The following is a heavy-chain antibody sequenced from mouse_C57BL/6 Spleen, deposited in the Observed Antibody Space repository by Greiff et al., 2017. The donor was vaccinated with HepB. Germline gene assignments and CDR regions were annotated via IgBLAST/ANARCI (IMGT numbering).Heavy chain of an antibody. Sequence: VHVKQSGAELVRPGSSVKMSCKTSGYTFTSYGINWVKQRPGQGLEWIGYIYIGNGYTEYNEKFKGKATLTSDTSSSTAYMQLSSLTSEDSAIYFCARSSYYYGSSYRYYFDYWGQGTTLTVSS. D-gene: IGHD1-1*01. J-gene: IGHJ2*01. CDR2: IYIGNGYT. V-gene: IGHV1-58*01. CDR3: ARSSYYYGSSYRYYFDY. CDR1: GYTFTSYG.